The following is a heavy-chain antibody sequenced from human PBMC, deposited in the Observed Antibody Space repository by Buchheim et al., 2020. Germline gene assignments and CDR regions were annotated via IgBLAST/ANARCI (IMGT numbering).Heavy chain of an antibody. CDR1: GFTFSSYG. CDR2: IWYDGSNK. V-gene: IGHV3-33*01. CDR3: ARDLDYGDPYYYYGMDV. Sequence: QVQLVESGGGVVQPGRSLRLSCAASGFTFSSYGMHWVRQAPGKGLEWVAGIWYDGSNKYYADSVKGRFTISRDNSKNRLYLQMNSLRAEDTAVYYCARDLDYGDPYYYYGMDVWGQGTT. J-gene: IGHJ6*02. D-gene: IGHD4-17*01.